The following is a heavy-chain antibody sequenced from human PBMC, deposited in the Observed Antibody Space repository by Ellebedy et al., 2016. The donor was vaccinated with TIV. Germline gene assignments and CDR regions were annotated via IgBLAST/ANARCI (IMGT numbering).Heavy chain of an antibody. J-gene: IGHJ4*02. D-gene: IGHD1/OR15-1a*01. CDR1: GFPFSGFW. V-gene: IGHV3-7*01. CDR2: LKVDGSVK. CDR3: VPQLGWTNAASFAH. Sequence: GESLKISCAASGFPFSGFWMSWVRQAPGKGLEWVANLKVDGSVKDYVDSVNGRFTISRDNAQNSLFLQMTSLRVEDSAIYYCVPQLGWTNAASFAHWGQGTLVTVSS.